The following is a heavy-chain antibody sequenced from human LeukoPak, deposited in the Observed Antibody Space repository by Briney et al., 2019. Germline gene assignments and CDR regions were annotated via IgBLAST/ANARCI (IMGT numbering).Heavy chain of an antibody. Sequence: ASVKVSCKASGYTFSSYDINWVRQATGQGLEWVGWMNPNSGNTAYAQKFQGRVTMSRDASISTAYMELSSLRSEDTAVYYCARLPKYSRPLDYWGQGTLVTVPS. CDR1: GYTFSSYD. J-gene: IGHJ4*02. V-gene: IGHV1-8*02. CDR3: ARLPKYSRPLDY. CDR2: MNPNSGNT. D-gene: IGHD6-6*01.